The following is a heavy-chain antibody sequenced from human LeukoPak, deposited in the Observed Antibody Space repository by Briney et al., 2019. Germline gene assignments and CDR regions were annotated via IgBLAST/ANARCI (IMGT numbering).Heavy chain of an antibody. Sequence: PGGSLRLSCAASGFTFSGAWMHWVRQAPGKGLMWVSRINDDGSSTRHADSVKGRFTISRDSAKNTLYLQMNSLRAEDTAVYYCARVSGPGMNEYYHLWGQGTLVTVSS. CDR1: GFTFSGAW. J-gene: IGHJ4*02. CDR3: ARVSGPGMNEYYHL. V-gene: IGHV3-74*01. D-gene: IGHD2-2*01. CDR2: INDDGSST.